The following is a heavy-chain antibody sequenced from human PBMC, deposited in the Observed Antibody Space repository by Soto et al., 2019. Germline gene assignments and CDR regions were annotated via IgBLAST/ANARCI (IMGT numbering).Heavy chain of an antibody. CDR3: ALRNTRRAFAAHYGMDV. J-gene: IGHJ6*02. Sequence: ASVKVSCKASGYTFTSYGISWVRQAPGQGLEWMGWISAYNGNTNYAQKLQGRVTMTTDTSTSTAYMELRSLRSDDTAVYYCALRNTRRAFAAHYGMDVWCQGTTVTVSS. V-gene: IGHV1-18*01. CDR2: ISAYNGNT. CDR1: GYTFTSYG. D-gene: IGHD6-6*01.